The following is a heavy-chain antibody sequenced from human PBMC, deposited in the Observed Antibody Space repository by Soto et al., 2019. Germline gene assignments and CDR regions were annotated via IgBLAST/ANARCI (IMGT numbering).Heavy chain of an antibody. CDR2: INAGNGNT. CDR1: GYTFTSYA. Sequence: QVQLVQSGAEVKKPGASVKVSCKASGYTFTSYAMHWVRQAPGQRLEWMGWINAGNGNTKDSQKFQGRVTITRDTSASTAYMELSSLRSEDTAVYYCARDLIAAAVTNDYWGQGTLVTVSS. J-gene: IGHJ4*02. D-gene: IGHD6-13*01. V-gene: IGHV1-3*01. CDR3: ARDLIAAAVTNDY.